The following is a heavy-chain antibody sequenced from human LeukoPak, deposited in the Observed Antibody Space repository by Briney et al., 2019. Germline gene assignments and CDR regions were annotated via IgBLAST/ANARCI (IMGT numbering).Heavy chain of an antibody. CDR1: GFTPRRFW. CDR2: IKEDGSEK. Sequence: GALRLSCAASGFTPRRFWLSWVRQAPGKGMEWVANIKEDGSEKYYVESVKGRFTISRDNAKSSLFLQMNSLRAEDTGVYYCARVPATVKADYWGQGTLVTVSS. CDR3: ARVPATVKADY. D-gene: IGHD4-17*01. V-gene: IGHV3-7*04. J-gene: IGHJ4*02.